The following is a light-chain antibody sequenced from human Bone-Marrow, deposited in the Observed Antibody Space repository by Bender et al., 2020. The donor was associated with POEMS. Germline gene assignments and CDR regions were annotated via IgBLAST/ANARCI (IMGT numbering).Light chain of an antibody. CDR2: DVS. V-gene: IGLV2-14*01. J-gene: IGLJ2*01. CDR1: SSDVGRYNY. CDR3: SSFTSSSTLVV. Sequence: QSALTQPASVSGSPGQSITISCTGTSSDVGRYNYVSWYQQYPGKVPKLMIYDVSNRPSGVSNRFSGSKSGNTASLTISGLQAEDEADYFCSSFTSSSTLVVFGGGTNLTVL.